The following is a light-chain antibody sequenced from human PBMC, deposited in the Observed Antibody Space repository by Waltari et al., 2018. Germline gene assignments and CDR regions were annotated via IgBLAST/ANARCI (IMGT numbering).Light chain of an antibody. CDR1: SSEVGEYNY. V-gene: IGLV2-14*01. J-gene: IGLJ3*02. Sequence: QSALTQPASVSGSPGQSIAISCTGTSSEVGEYNYVSWYQQHPGKAPKVMIYDVTKRPSGVSNRFSGSKSGNTASLTMSGLRTEDEADYYCSSYTSANIWVFGGGTKLTVL. CDR2: DVT. CDR3: SSYTSANIWV.